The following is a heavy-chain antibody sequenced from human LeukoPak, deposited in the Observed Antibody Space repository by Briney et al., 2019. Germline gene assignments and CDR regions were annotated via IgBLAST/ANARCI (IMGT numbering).Heavy chain of an antibody. D-gene: IGHD3-16*01. CDR1: GFSFNSDW. Sequence: GGSLRLSCAASGFSFNSDWMDWVRQAPGKGLEWVANIKHDGSEKNCLDSVKGRFTISRDNAQNSLYLQMNGLRVEDSAVYYWTRRLDDWGQGTLVTVSS. V-gene: IGHV3-7*01. CDR3: TRRLDD. J-gene: IGHJ1*01. CDR2: IKHDGSEK.